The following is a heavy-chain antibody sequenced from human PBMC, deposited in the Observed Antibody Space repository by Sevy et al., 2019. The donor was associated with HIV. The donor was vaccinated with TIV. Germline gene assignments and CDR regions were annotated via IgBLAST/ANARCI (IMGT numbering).Heavy chain of an antibody. CDR2: TYYRSTWHK. V-gene: IGHV6-1*01. J-gene: IGHJ4*02. Sequence: SQTLSLTCAISGDTVSSDSAAWNWIRQSPARGLEWLGRTYYRSTWHKDYATSLNSRMTINPDTSKHQFSLQLKSVTPEDTAVYYCSRDHNFVLDFWGQGILVTVSS. D-gene: IGHD1-20*01. CDR1: GDTVSSDSAA. CDR3: SRDHNFVLDF.